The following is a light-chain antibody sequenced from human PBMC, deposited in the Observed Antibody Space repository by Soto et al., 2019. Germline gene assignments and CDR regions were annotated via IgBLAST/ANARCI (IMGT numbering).Light chain of an antibody. CDR3: QSYDSSLSGWV. CDR1: SSNIGAAYD. V-gene: IGLV1-40*01. Sequence: QSVLTQPPSVSGAPGQKVTISRTRSSSNIGAAYDVHWYQHLPGTAPKLLIYGNNNRPSGVPDRFSGSKSGTSASLAITGLQAEDEADYYCQSYDSSLSGWVFGGGTKVTVL. CDR2: GNN. J-gene: IGLJ3*02.